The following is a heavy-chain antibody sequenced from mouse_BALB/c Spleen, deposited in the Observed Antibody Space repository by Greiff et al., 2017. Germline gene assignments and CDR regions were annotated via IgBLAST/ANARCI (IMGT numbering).Heavy chain of an antibody. D-gene: IGHD1-1*01. CDR1: GYSFTGYY. J-gene: IGHJ1*01. V-gene: IGHV1-31*01. CDR3: AREDYGSSSYWYFDV. Sequence: EVMLVESGPELVKPGASVKISCKASGYSFTGYYMHWVKQSHVKSLEWIGRINPYNGATSYNQNFKDKASLTVDKSSSTAYMELHSLTSEDSAVYYCAREDYGSSSYWYFDVWGAGTTVTVSS. CDR2: INPYNGAT.